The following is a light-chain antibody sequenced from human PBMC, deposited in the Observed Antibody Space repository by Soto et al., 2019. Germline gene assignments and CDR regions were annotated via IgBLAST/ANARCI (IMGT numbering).Light chain of an antibody. CDR2: GAS. Sequence: DIQMTQSPSSLSASVGDRVTITCQASQDIREFLNWYQQKPGKAPKLLINGASNLETGVPSRFSGSGSGTDFTFTISSLQPEDIATYYCQQYYSVPLTFGGGTKV. CDR3: QQYYSVPLT. V-gene: IGKV1-33*01. J-gene: IGKJ4*01. CDR1: QDIREF.